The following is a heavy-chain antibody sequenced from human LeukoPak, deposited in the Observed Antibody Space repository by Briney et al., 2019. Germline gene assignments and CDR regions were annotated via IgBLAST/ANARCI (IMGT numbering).Heavy chain of an antibody. V-gene: IGHV4-39*01. Sequence: SETLSLTCTVSGGSISSSSYYWGWIRQPPGKGLEWIGSIYYNGNTYYKTSLKSRVTISVDTSKNQFSLRLSSVTAADTAVYYCARQRAPHYYGSSGYHEACFDPWGQGTLVTVSS. CDR1: GGSISSSSYY. D-gene: IGHD3-22*01. CDR3: ARQRAPHYYGSSGYHEACFDP. J-gene: IGHJ5*02. CDR2: IYYNGNT.